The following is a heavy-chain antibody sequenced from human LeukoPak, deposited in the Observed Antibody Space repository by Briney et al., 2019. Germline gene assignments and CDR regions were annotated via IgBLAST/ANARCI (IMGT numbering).Heavy chain of an antibody. Sequence: TGGSLRLSCAASGFTVSSNYMSWVRQAPGKGLEWVANINEEGSAKYYVDSVEGRFTISRDNAKNSLYLQMNSLRGEDTAVYYCARAKIDYWGQGALVTVSS. CDR3: ARAKIDY. CDR1: GFTVSSNY. J-gene: IGHJ4*02. V-gene: IGHV3-7*01. CDR2: INEEGSAK.